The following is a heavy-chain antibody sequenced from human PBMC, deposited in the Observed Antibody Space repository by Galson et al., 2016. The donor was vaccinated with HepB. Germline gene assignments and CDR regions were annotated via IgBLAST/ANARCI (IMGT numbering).Heavy chain of an antibody. Sequence: SLRLSCAASGFTFSSYAMHWVRQAPGKGLEWVAFISYHGNSKYYADSVKGRFAISRDNSKNTLFLQIKSLRPDDTAVYFCARERDYYDNTGRYDWGQGTLVTVSS. CDR3: ARERDYYDNTGRYD. CDR2: ISYHGNSK. V-gene: IGHV3-30*09. CDR1: GFTFSSYA. J-gene: IGHJ4*02. D-gene: IGHD3-22*01.